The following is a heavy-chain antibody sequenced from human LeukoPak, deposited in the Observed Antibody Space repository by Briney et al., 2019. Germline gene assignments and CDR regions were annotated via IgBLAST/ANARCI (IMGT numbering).Heavy chain of an antibody. CDR1: GFTLSSYA. CDR2: ISGTGFTT. V-gene: IGHV3-23*01. D-gene: IGHD1-20*01. CDR3: AKDGYNWIAFDD. Sequence: GGSLRLSCAASGFTLSSYAMHWVRQAPGKGLEWVAYISGTGFTTYYADSVKGRFTISSDSSKNTLFLQMNSLRAEDTAIYYCAKDGYNWIAFDDWGQGTLVTVSS. J-gene: IGHJ4*02.